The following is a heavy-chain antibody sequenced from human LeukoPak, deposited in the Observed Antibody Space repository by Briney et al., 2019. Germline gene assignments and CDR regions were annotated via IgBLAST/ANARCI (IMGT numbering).Heavy chain of an antibody. Sequence: GGSLRLSCATSGFTFSSYGIHWGREAPGKGLEWGTFIYYDGSQKYYADSVKGRFTISKDNSKNTLYLQMNSLRPEDTAVYYCVKDIAGGRSGGTDDAFDIWGQGIMVTVSS. CDR2: IYYDGSQK. D-gene: IGHD2-15*01. J-gene: IGHJ3*02. CDR1: GFTFSSYG. CDR3: VKDIAGGRSGGTDDAFDI. V-gene: IGHV3-30*02.